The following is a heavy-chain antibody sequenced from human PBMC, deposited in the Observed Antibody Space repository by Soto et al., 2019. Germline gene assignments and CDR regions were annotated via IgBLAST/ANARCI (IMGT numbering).Heavy chain of an antibody. J-gene: IGHJ6*02. Sequence: GESLKISCKGSGYSFTSYWIGWVRQMPGKGLEWMGIIYPGDSDTRYSPSFQGQVTISADKSISTAYLQWSSLKASDTAMHYCARHFFSDYGVNYGMDVWGQGTTVTVSS. CDR1: GYSFTSYW. V-gene: IGHV5-51*01. D-gene: IGHD4-17*01. CDR2: IYPGDSDT. CDR3: ARHFFSDYGVNYGMDV.